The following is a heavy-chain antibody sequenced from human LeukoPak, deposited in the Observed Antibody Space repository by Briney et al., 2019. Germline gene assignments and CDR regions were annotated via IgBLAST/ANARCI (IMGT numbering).Heavy chain of an antibody. Sequence: ASVKVSCKASGYTFTGYYMHWVRQAPGQGLEWMGWINPNSGGTNYAQKFQGRVTMTRDTSISTAYMELSRLRSDDTAVYYYARDPYYYDSSEMGSFDYWGQGTLVTVSS. V-gene: IGHV1-2*02. D-gene: IGHD3-22*01. CDR1: GYTFTGYY. CDR3: ARDPYYYDSSEMGSFDY. CDR2: INPNSGGT. J-gene: IGHJ4*02.